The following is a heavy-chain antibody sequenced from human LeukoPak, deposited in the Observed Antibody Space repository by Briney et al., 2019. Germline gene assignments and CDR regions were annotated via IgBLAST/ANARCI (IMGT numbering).Heavy chain of an antibody. CDR1: GFTVSSNY. Sequence: GGSLRLSCAASGFTVSSNYMSWVRQAPGKGLEWVSVIYAGGSTYYADSVKGRFTISRDNSKNTLCLQMNSLRAEDTAVYYCASTQRGDYFDYWGQGTLVTVSS. CDR3: ASTQRGDYFDY. CDR2: IYAGGST. D-gene: IGHD2-15*01. V-gene: IGHV3-66*01. J-gene: IGHJ4*02.